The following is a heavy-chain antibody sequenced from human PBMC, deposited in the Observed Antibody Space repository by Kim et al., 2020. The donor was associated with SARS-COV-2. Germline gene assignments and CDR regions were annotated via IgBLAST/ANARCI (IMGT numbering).Heavy chain of an antibody. V-gene: IGHV1-18*04. D-gene: IGHD2-2*02. CDR1: GYTFTSYG. CDR2: ISAYNGNT. J-gene: IGHJ6*02. CDR3: ARVGRVVPAAIAHYYYGMDG. Sequence: ASVKVSCKASGYTFTSYGISWVRQAPGQGLEWMGWISAYNGNTNYAQKLQGRVTMTTDTSTSTAYMELRSLRSDDTAVYYCARVGRVVPAAIAHYYYGMDGWGQGTTVTVSS.